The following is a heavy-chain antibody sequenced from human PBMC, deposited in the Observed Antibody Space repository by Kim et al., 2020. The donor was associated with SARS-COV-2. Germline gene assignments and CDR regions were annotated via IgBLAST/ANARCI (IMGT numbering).Heavy chain of an antibody. Sequence: GGSLRLSCAASGFTFSSYGMHWVRQAPGKGLEWVAVISYDGSNKYYADSVKGRFTISRDNSKNTLYLQMNSLRAEDTAVYYCARDRSGYYLYYYYGMDVWGQGTTVTVSS. D-gene: IGHD3-22*01. CDR1: GFTFSSYG. V-gene: IGHV3-33*05. J-gene: IGHJ6*02. CDR3: ARDRSGYYLYYYYGMDV. CDR2: ISYDGSNK.